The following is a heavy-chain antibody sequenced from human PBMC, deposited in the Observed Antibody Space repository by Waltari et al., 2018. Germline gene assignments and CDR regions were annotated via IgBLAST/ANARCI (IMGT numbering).Heavy chain of an antibody. Sequence: EVQLVESGGGLVQPGRSLRLSCAASGFTFDDYAMHWVRQAPGKGLEWVSGISWNSGSRGYADSGKGRFTISRDNAKNSLYLQMNSLRAEDMALYYCAKGGTMVQGLVDYWGQGTLVTVSS. CDR3: AKGGTMVQGLVDY. V-gene: IGHV3-9*03. CDR1: GFTFDDYA. D-gene: IGHD3-10*01. J-gene: IGHJ4*02. CDR2: ISWNSGSR.